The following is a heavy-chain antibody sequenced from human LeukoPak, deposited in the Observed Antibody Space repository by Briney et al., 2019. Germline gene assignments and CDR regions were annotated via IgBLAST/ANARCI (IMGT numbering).Heavy chain of an antibody. V-gene: IGHV3-9*01. Sequence: GGSLRLSCAASGFTFDDYAMHWVRQAPGKGLEWVSSISWNSGSLGYADSVKGRFTISRDNAKNSLYLQVNSLRVEDTAVYYCARGKYTAAFDIWGQGTMVTVSS. CDR2: ISWNSGSL. J-gene: IGHJ3*02. CDR1: GFTFDDYA. CDR3: ARGKYTAAFDI. D-gene: IGHD5-18*01.